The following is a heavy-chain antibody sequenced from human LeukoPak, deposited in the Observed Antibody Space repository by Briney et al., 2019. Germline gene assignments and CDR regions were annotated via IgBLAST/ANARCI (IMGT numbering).Heavy chain of an antibody. CDR2: IKQDGSEK. CDR1: GFTFSSYW. CDR3: AKDRGSLYDFWSGYYYDY. Sequence: GGSLRLSCAASGFTFSSYWMIWVRQAPGKGLEWVANIKQDGSEKYYVDSVKGRFTISRDNAKNSVYLQMNSLRAEDTAVYYCAKDRGSLYDFWSGYYYDYWGQGTLVTVSS. D-gene: IGHD3-3*01. V-gene: IGHV3-7*03. J-gene: IGHJ4*02.